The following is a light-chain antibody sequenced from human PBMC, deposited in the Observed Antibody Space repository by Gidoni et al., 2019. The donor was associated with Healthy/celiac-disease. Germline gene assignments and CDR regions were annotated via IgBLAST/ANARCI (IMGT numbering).Light chain of an antibody. V-gene: IGKV3-20*01. CDR1: QSVSSSY. J-gene: IGKJ4*01. CDR3: QQYGSSPA. CDR2: GAS. Sequence: IVFTQSPGTLSLSPGERATLSCRASQSVSSSYLAWYQQKPGQAPRLLNYGASSRATGIPDRFSRSGCRTDLTLTSSRLEPEDCAVYFCQQYGSSPAFGEXTKVEIK.